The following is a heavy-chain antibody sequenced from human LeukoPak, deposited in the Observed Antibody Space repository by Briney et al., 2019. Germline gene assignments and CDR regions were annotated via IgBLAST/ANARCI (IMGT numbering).Heavy chain of an antibody. CDR2: IYHSGST. CDR1: GGSISSYY. CDR3: AREAVSGAGFFDY. V-gene: IGHV4-59*12. Sequence: SETLSLTCTVSGGSISSYYWSWIRQPPGKGLEWIGYIYHSGSTYYNPSLKSRVTISVDRSKNQFSLNLTSVTAADTAVYYCAREAVSGAGFFDYWGQGTLVTVSS. J-gene: IGHJ4*02. D-gene: IGHD6-13*01.